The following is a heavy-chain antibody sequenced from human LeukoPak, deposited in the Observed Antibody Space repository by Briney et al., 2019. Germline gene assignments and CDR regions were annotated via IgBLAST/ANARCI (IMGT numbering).Heavy chain of an antibody. D-gene: IGHD2-21*02. CDR1: GGSISSSSYY. J-gene: IGHJ4*02. CDR2: IYYSGST. V-gene: IGHV4-39*01. Sequence: PSETLSLTCTVSGGSISSSSYYWGWIRQPPGKGLEWIGSIYYSGSTYYNPSLKSRVTISVDTSKNQFSLKLSSVTAADTAVYYCASHLLAYCGGDCPAHFDXXGXGTXVTV. CDR3: ASHLLAYCGGDCPAHFDX.